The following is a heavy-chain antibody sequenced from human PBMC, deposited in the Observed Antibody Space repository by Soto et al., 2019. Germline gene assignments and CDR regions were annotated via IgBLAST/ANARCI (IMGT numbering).Heavy chain of an antibody. CDR1: GYTFTSYG. CDR3: ARDQAIFYSGSYQYFDY. J-gene: IGHJ4*02. D-gene: IGHD1-26*01. Sequence: GASVKVSCKASGYTFTSYGISWVRQAPGQGLEWMGWISAYNGNTNYAQKLQGRVTMTTDTSTSTAYMELRSLRSDDTAVYYCARDQAIFYSGSYQYFDYWGQGTLVTVSS. V-gene: IGHV1-18*01. CDR2: ISAYNGNT.